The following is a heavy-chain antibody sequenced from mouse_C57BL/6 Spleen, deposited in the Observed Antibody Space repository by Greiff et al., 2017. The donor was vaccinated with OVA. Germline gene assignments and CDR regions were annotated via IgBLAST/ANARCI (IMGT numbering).Heavy chain of an antibody. CDR1: GYSFTDYN. J-gene: IGHJ4*01. CDR2: INPNYGTT. V-gene: IGHV1-39*01. D-gene: IGHD1-1*01. CDR3: ARFPYGSSYDYAMDY. Sequence: EVKLMESGPELVKPGASVKISCKASGYSFTDYNMNWVKQSNGKSLEWIGVINPNYGTTSYNQKFKGKATLTVDQSSSTAYMQLNSLTSEDSAVYYCARFPYGSSYDYAMDYWGQGTSVTVSS.